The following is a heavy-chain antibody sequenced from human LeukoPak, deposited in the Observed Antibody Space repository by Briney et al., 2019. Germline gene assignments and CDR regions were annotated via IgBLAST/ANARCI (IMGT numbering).Heavy chain of an antibody. CDR1: GFTFSSHG. CDR2: ISATGGTT. D-gene: IGHD5-24*01. CDR3: AKDRLKDGYNGD. V-gene: IGHV3-23*01. Sequence: PGGSLRLSCAASGFTFSSHGMSWVRQTPGKGLEWVSGISATGGTTYYADSVKGRFTISRDNSRNTLYLQMNSLRAEDTAVYYCAKDRLKDGYNGDWGQGTLVIVSS. J-gene: IGHJ4*02.